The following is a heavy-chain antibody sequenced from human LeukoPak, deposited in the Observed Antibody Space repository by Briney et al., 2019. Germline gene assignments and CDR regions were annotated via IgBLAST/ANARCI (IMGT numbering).Heavy chain of an antibody. J-gene: IGHJ5*02. CDR3: ARSRSSTNRFDP. V-gene: IGHV5-51*01. Sequence: GESLKISCKASGYSFTNQWIGWVRQMPGKGLEWMGIIDPGDSETRYSPSFQGQVTISADKSISTAYLQWSSLKASDTAMYYCARSRSSTNRFDPWGQGTLVIVSS. CDR2: IDPGDSET. CDR1: GYSFTNQW. D-gene: IGHD2-2*01.